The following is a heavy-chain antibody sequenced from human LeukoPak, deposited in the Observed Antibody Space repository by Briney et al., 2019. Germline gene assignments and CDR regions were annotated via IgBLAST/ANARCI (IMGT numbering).Heavy chain of an antibody. J-gene: IGHJ4*02. D-gene: IGHD6-19*01. CDR3: AKDRYSSGWYSDFDY. CDR2: ISGSGGGT. V-gene: IGHV3-23*01. CDR1: GFTFSSYA. Sequence: QSGGSLRLSCAASGFTFSSYAMSWVHQAPGKGLEWVSTISGSGGGTYYTDSVKGRFTISRDNSKNTLYLQMNSLRAEDTAVYYCAKDRYSSGWYSDFDYWGQGTLVTVSS.